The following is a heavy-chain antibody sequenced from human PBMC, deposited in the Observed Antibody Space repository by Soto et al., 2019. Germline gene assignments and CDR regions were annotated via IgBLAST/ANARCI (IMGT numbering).Heavy chain of an antibody. CDR2: INHRGTT. CDR1: GGSFSDNY. V-gene: IGHV4-34*01. Sequence: QVHLQQWGAGLLKPSETLSLTCRVDGGSFSDNYWNWIRQSPGKGLEWIGEINHRGTTNYNPSLRSRVTLSVDTSKNEFSLRLTSVTAADTAVYYCARGGSVRTSHMVWFDPWGQGTLVTVSS. D-gene: IGHD3-10*01. CDR3: ARGGSVRTSHMVWFDP. J-gene: IGHJ5*02.